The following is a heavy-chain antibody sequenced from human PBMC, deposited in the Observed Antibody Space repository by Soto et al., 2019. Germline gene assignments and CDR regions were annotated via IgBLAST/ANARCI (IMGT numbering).Heavy chain of an antibody. Sequence: PGESLKISCKGSGYSFTGYWIGWVRQMPGKGLEWMGIIYPGDSDTRYSPSFQGQVTISVDKSISTAYLQWSSLKASDTAMYYCARDSSSSRYDAFDIWGQGTMVTVSS. CDR3: ARDSSSSRYDAFDI. D-gene: IGHD6-6*01. CDR1: GYSFTGYW. J-gene: IGHJ3*02. CDR2: IYPGDSDT. V-gene: IGHV5-51*01.